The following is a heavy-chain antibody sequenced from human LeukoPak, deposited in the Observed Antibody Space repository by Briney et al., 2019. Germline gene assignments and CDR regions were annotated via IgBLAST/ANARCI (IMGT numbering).Heavy chain of an antibody. Sequence: ASVKVSCKASGYTFTSYGISWVRQAPGQGLEWMGWISAYNGNTNYAQKLQGRVTMTTDTSTSTAYKELRSLRSGDTAVYYCARDHTQIAAVFDYWGRGTLVTVSS. J-gene: IGHJ4*02. CDR1: GYTFTSYG. D-gene: IGHD6-13*01. V-gene: IGHV1-18*01. CDR3: ARDHTQIAAVFDY. CDR2: ISAYNGNT.